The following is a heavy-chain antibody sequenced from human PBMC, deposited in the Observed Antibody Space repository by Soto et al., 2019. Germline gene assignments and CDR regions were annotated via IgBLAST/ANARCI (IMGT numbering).Heavy chain of an antibody. J-gene: IGHJ6*02. CDR2: FDPEDGET. CDR3: ATAVAITMVRGVPYYYYGMDV. V-gene: IGHV1-24*01. Sequence: VASVKVSCKVSGYTLTELSMHWVRQAPGKGLEWMGGFDPEDGETIYAQKFQGRVTMTEDTSTDTAYMELSSLRSEDTAVYYCATAVAITMVRGVPYYYYGMDVWGQGTKVTVSS. CDR1: GYTLTELS. D-gene: IGHD3-10*01.